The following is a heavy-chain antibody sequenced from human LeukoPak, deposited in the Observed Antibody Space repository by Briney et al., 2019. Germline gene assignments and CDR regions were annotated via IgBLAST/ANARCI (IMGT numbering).Heavy chain of an antibody. CDR1: GYTFTNYD. CDR2: MKPNSGNT. Sequence: ASVKVSCKASGYTFTNYDINWVRQATGQGLEWMGYMKPNSGNTGYAQKFQGRVTMTRNTSISTAYMELSSLRSDDTAVYYCARAGGSGSYYNGYYFDYWGQGTLVTVSS. D-gene: IGHD3-10*01. V-gene: IGHV1-8*01. CDR3: ARAGGSGSYYNGYYFDY. J-gene: IGHJ4*02.